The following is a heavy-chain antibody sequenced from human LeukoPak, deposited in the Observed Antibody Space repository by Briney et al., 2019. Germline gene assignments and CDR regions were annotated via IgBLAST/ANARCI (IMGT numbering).Heavy chain of an antibody. CDR2: IKKDGSEK. Sequence: PGGSLRLSCAASGFTFSNYWMTWVRQAPGKGLEWVANIKKDGSEKNYVDSVKGRFTISRDNAKNSLYLQMNSLRVEDTAVYYCARDGSGWSVYWGQGTLVTVSS. V-gene: IGHV3-7*01. D-gene: IGHD6-19*01. J-gene: IGHJ4*02. CDR1: GFTFSNYW. CDR3: ARDGSGWSVY.